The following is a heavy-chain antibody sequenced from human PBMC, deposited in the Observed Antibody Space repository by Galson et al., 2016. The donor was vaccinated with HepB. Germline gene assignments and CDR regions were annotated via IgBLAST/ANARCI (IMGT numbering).Heavy chain of an antibody. D-gene: IGHD6-19*01. CDR2: IYTSGST. Sequence: TLSLTCTVSGGSISSGSYYWSWIRQSAGKGLEWIGRIYTSGSTNYNPSLKSRDTISVDTSKNLFSLNLTFVTAADTAVYYCARRGAVKVRGFDIWGQGTMVTVSS. J-gene: IGHJ3*02. CDR3: ARRGAVKVRGFDI. CDR1: GGSISSGSYY. V-gene: IGHV4-61*02.